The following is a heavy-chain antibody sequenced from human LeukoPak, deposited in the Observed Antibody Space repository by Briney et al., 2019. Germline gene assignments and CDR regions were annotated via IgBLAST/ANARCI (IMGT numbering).Heavy chain of an antibody. CDR3: VTWEYQLLFNY. V-gene: IGHV3-21*01. Sequence: SGGSLRLSCAASGLVFSAYSMNWVRQAPGKGLEWVSFISSSSSYIYYADSVKGRFTISRDNAKKSVFLQMNSLRAEDTAVYYCVTWEYQLLFNYWGQGTLVTVSS. CDR2: ISSSSSYI. J-gene: IGHJ4*02. CDR1: GLVFSAYS. D-gene: IGHD2-2*01.